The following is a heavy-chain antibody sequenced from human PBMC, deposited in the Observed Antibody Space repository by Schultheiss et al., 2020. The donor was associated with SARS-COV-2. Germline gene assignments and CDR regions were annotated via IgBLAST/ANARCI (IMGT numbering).Heavy chain of an antibody. J-gene: IGHJ4*02. CDR3: ARVVAAAGLGDY. CDR2: INSDGSST. V-gene: IGHV3-74*01. Sequence: GGSLRLSCAASGFTFSSYSMNWVRQAPGKGLVWVSRINSDGSSTSYADSVKGRFTISRDNAKNTLYLQMNSLRAEDTAVYYCARVVAAAGLGDYWGQGTLVTVSS. CDR1: GFTFSSYS. D-gene: IGHD6-13*01.